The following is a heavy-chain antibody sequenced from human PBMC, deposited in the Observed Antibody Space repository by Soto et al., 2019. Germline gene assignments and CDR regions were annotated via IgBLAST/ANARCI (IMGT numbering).Heavy chain of an antibody. V-gene: IGHV3-72*01. J-gene: IGHJ6*02. CDR2: TRNKANSYTT. CDR3: AREDRYSPGRAFYYYYALDV. Sequence: PGGSLRLSCAASGFTFSDHYMDWVRQAPGKGLEWVGRTRNKANSYTTEYAASVKGRFTISRDDSKNSLYLQLNSLKTEDTAVYYCAREDRYSPGRAFYYYYALDVWGQGTTVTVSS. D-gene: IGHD2-15*01. CDR1: GFTFSDHY.